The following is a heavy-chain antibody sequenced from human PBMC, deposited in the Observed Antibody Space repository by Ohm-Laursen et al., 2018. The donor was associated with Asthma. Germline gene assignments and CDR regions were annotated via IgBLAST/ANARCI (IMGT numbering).Heavy chain of an antibody. CDR3: ALYVRGIFWY. D-gene: IGHD2-15*01. J-gene: IGHJ4*02. CDR2: IYYSGST. Sequence: SQTLSLTCTVSGGSISSYYWSWIRQPPGKGLEWIGYIYYSGSTNYSPSLKSRVTISVDTSKNQFSLKLSSVTAADTAVYYCALYVRGIFWYWGQGTLVTVSS. V-gene: IGHV4-59*01. CDR1: GGSISSYY.